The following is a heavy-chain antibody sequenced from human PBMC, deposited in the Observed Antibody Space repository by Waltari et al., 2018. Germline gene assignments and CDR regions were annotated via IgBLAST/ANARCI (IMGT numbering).Heavy chain of an antibody. D-gene: IGHD4-4*01. V-gene: IGHV4-38-2*02. CDR2: IYHSGST. J-gene: IGHJ6*03. CDR1: GYSISSGYY. Sequence: QVQLQESGPGLVKPSETLSLTCTVSGYSISSGYYWGWIRQPPGKGLEWIGSIYHSGSTYYNPSLKSRVTISVDTSKNQFSLKLSSVTAADTAVYYCARSDYSYYYYMDVWGKGTTVTISS. CDR3: ARSDYSYYYYMDV.